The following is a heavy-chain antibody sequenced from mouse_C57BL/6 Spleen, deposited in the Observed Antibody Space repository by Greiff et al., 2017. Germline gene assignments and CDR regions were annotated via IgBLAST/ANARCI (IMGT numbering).Heavy chain of an antibody. CDR2: FYPGSGSI. Sequence: VQLQQSGAELVKPGASVKLSCKASGYTFTEYTIHWVKQRSGQGLEWIGWFYPGSGSIKYNEKFKDKATLTADKSSSTVYMELSRLTSEDSAVYFCARHERDYDGYYLYAMDYWGQGTSVTVSS. J-gene: IGHJ4*01. CDR1: GYTFTEYT. D-gene: IGHD2-3*01. V-gene: IGHV1-62-2*01. CDR3: ARHERDYDGYYLYAMDY.